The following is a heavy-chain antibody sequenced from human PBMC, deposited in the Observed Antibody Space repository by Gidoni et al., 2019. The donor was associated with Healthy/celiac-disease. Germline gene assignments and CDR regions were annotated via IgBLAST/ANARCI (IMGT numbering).Heavy chain of an antibody. Sequence: STYYNPSLKSRVTISVDTSKNQFSLKLSSVTAADTAVYYCARVADGDTAWSFDYWGQGTLVTVSS. D-gene: IGHD5-18*01. CDR3: ARVADGDTAWSFDY. CDR2: ST. V-gene: IGHV4-31*02. J-gene: IGHJ4*02.